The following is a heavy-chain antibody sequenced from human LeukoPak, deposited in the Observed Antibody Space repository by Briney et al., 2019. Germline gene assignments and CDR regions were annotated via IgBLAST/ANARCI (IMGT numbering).Heavy chain of an antibody. D-gene: IGHD3-3*01. CDR2: ISYDGSNK. CDR3: ARDPICGVVIPTGLFDY. Sequence: GGSLRLSCAASGFTFSSYAMHWVRQAPGKGLEWVAVISYDGSNKYYADSVKGRFTISRDNSKNTLYLQMNSLRAEDTAVYYCARDPICGVVIPTGLFDYWGQGTLVTVSS. V-gene: IGHV3-30-3*01. CDR1: GFTFSSYA. J-gene: IGHJ4*02.